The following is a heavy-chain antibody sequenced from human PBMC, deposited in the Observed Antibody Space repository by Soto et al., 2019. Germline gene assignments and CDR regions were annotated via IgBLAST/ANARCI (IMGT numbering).Heavy chain of an antibody. D-gene: IGHD2-2*01. V-gene: IGHV1-18*01. CDR2: ISAYNGHT. CDR3: ARYGQYPHCSSNSGPGSYYYYYYMHV. J-gene: IGHJ6*03. CDR1: GYTYTSYG. Sequence: QVQLVQSGAEVKKPGASVKVSCKASGYTYTSYGISGVRQATGQGLEWLGGISAYNGHTNKAQKLPGRVAMTTDTSASTPYMELMSLRSDDTALYYCARYGQYPHCSSNSGPGSYYYYYYMHVWFKGTTVTVSS.